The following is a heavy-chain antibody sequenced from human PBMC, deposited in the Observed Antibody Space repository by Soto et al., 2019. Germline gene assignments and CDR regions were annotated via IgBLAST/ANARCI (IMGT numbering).Heavy chain of an antibody. CDR3: AREPGGMDV. CDR1: GFTFSSYS. V-gene: IGHV3-21*01. Sequence: GSLRLSCAASGFTFSSYSMNWVRQAPGKGLEWVSSISSSSYIYYADSVKGRFTVSRDNAKNSLYLQMNSLRAEDTAVYYCAREPGGMDVWGKETTVPVSP. CDR2: ISSSSYI. J-gene: IGHJ6*04.